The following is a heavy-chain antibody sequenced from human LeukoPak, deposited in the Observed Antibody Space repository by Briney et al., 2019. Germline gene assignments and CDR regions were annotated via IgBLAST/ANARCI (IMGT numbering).Heavy chain of an antibody. CDR2: ISDSGGST. Sequence: GGSLRLSCAASGFTFSSYVMNWVRQAPGKGLEWVSGISDSGGSTYYADSVKGRFTISRDNSKNTLYLQMNSLRAEDTAVYYCAKLPGRAADYWGQGTLVAVSS. V-gene: IGHV3-23*01. CDR3: AKLPGRAADY. J-gene: IGHJ4*02. CDR1: GFTFSSYV.